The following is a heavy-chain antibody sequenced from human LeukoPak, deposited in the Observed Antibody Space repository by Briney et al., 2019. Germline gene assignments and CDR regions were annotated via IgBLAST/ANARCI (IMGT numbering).Heavy chain of an antibody. CDR2: ISGSGGNT. J-gene: IGHJ4*02. V-gene: IGHV3-23*01. D-gene: IGHD3-9*01. Sequence: GGSLRLSCAASGFTFSSYAMSWLRQAPGKRLEWVSSISGSGGNTHYADSVKGRFTLSRDNSKNTLYLQMNSLRAEDTAVYYCAKGLSGWHFDYWGQGTLVTVSS. CDR1: GFTFSSYA. CDR3: AKGLSGWHFDY.